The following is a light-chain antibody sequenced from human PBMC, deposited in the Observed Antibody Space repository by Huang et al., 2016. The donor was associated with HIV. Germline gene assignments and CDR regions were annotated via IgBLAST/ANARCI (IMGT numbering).Light chain of an antibody. CDR2: AAS. CDR1: HSVNSRF. V-gene: IGKV3-20*01. J-gene: IGKJ4*01. CDR3: QHYGTSPLT. Sequence: EIVLTQSPGTLSLSPGERATLSCRASHSVNSRFLAWFQQRPGQAPRLLIYAASSRATDIPGRFSGSGSGTDFTLTISRLEPEDFAVYYCQHYGTSPLTFGGGTNVEIK.